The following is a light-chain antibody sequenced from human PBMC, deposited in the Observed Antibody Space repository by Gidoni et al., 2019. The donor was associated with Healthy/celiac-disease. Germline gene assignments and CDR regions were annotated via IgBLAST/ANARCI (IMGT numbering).Light chain of an antibody. Sequence: DLVMTQYPDSLAVSLGERATINCKSSQSVLYSSNNKTYFAWYQQKPGRPPKLLIYWSSTRASLVPYRFSGSWSGTDFTLTIISLEAEDVSVYYCQQYYRPPPNTFGGGTKVEIK. CDR1: QSVLYSSNNKTY. J-gene: IGKJ4*01. CDR3: QQYYRPPPNT. CDR2: WSS. V-gene: IGKV4-1*01.